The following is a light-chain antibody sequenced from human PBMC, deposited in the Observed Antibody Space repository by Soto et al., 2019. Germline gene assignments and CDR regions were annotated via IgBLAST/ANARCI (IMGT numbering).Light chain of an antibody. V-gene: IGKV3-15*01. CDR1: QSVGSL. Sequence: EIVLTQSPATLSVSPGERATLSCRASQSVGSLLAWYQQKPGQAPRLLIYDASTRATGIPARFSGSGSGTEFTLTISSLQSEDFAVYYCQQYNNWPPVTFGGGTKVDI. CDR3: QQYNNWPPVT. J-gene: IGKJ4*01. CDR2: DAS.